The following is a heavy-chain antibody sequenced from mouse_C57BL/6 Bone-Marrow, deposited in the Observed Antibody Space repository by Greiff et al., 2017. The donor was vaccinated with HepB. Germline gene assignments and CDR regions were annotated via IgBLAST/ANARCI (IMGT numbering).Heavy chain of an antibody. Sequence: QVQLQQSGAELARPGASVKLSCKASGYTFTSYGISWVKQRTGQGLEWIGEIYPRSGNTYYNEKFKGKATLTADKSSSTAYMELRSLTSEDSAVYYCAGGYDGYPYAMDYWGQGTSVTVSS. CDR1: GYTFTSYG. V-gene: IGHV1-81*01. CDR2: IYPRSGNT. J-gene: IGHJ4*01. CDR3: AGGYDGYPYAMDY. D-gene: IGHD2-3*01.